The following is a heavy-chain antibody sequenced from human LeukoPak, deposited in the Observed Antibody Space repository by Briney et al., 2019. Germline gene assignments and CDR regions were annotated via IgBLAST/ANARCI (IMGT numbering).Heavy chain of an antibody. Sequence: PSETLSLTCAVYGGSFSGYYWSWIRQPPGKGLEWIGEINHSGSTNYNPSLKSRVTISVDTSKNQFSLKLSSVTAADTAVYYCAXXXXPPYSSSWYVHYYYYMDVWGKGTTVTVSS. D-gene: IGHD6-13*01. J-gene: IGHJ6*03. CDR2: INHSGST. V-gene: IGHV4-34*01. CDR1: GGSFSGYY. CDR3: AXXXXPPYSSSWYVHYYYYMDV.